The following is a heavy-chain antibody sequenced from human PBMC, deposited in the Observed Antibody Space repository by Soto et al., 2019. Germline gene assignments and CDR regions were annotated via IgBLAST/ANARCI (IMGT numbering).Heavy chain of an antibody. CDR1: GFTFSRYA. D-gene: IGHD6-13*01. CDR3: AKAGSSSWYPYYFDY. Sequence: WGSLRLSCAASGFTFSRYAMSCVRQAPWKWLEWVSAISVSGGSTYYADSVKGRFTISRDNSKNTLYLQMNSLRAEDTAVYYSAKAGSSSWYPYYFDYWGQGTLLTASS. CDR2: ISVSGGST. V-gene: IGHV3-23*01. J-gene: IGHJ4*02.